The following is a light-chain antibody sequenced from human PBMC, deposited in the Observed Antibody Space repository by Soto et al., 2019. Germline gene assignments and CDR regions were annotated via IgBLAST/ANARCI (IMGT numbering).Light chain of an antibody. J-gene: IGLJ3*02. Sequence: QSALTQPASVSGSPGQSIAISCTGTRSDVGAYNYVSWYQQHPGKAPKLMISEVTKRPSGVSFRFSASKSGKTASLTISGLQAEDEADYHCCSYAGNRTFVFGGGTKLTVL. CDR3: CSYAGNRTFV. V-gene: IGLV2-23*02. CDR1: RSDVGAYNY. CDR2: EVT.